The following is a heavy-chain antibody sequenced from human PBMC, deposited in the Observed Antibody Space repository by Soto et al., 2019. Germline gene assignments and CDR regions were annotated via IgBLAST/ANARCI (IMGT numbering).Heavy chain of an antibody. J-gene: IGHJ6*02. CDR1: GGTFSSYT. V-gene: IGHV1-69*02. D-gene: IGHD5-12*01. CDR3: ARVLWLRFRNSESMAV. Sequence: QVQLVQSGAEVKKPGSSVKVSCKASGGTFSSYTISWVRQAPGQGLEWMGRIIPILGIANYAQKFQGRVTITADKSTSTAYMELSSLRSEDTAVYYCARVLWLRFRNSESMAVWGQGTTVTVSS. CDR2: IIPILGIA.